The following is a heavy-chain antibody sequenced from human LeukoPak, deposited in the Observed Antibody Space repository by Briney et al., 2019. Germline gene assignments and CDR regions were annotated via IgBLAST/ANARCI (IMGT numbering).Heavy chain of an antibody. D-gene: IGHD5-12*01. CDR3: AIGYSDFDARVLDH. CDR1: GGSFNGYY. V-gene: IGHV4-34*01. CDR2: VHHSGRT. J-gene: IGHJ4*02. Sequence: SETLSLTCGIYGGSFNGYYWGWIRQPPGKGREWSGEVHHSGRTINPPSLKSRVTISVDPSKNQFSLKLTSVTVADTAVYYCAIGYSDFDARVLDHGGEGTLVPVSS.